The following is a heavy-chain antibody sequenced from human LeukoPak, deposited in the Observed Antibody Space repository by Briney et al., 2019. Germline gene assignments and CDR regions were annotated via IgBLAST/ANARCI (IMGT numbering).Heavy chain of an antibody. Sequence: GGSLRLSCAASGFTLSNAYMSWVRQAPGKGMEWVGRIKNKTNGETTDYGAPVKGRITNSRDDSKNTLYLQMNSLKTEDTAVYYCTTTIVGVTTWFDPWGQGTLVTVSS. D-gene: IGHD1-26*01. CDR2: IKNKTNGETT. V-gene: IGHV3-15*01. J-gene: IGHJ5*02. CDR3: TTTIVGVTTWFDP. CDR1: GFTLSNAY.